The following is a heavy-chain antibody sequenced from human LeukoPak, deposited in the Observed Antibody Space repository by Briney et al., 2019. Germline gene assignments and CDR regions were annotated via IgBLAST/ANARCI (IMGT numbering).Heavy chain of an antibody. J-gene: IGHJ5*02. V-gene: IGHV4-4*02. D-gene: IGHD2-8*01. Sequence: SETLSLTCAVSGDSINSPNWWTWVRQTPEKGLEWIGEIWHSESTNYNPSLKSRVSISIDKSANQFSLRLTPVTAADTAIYYCAFRNGRALSWGQGALVTVSS. CDR1: GDSINSPNW. CDR3: AFRNGRALS. CDR2: IWHSEST.